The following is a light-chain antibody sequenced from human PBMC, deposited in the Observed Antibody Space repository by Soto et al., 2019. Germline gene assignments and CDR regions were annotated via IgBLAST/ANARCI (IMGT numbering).Light chain of an antibody. CDR3: ASWDDSLSGYV. CDR1: SSNIGAGYD. Sequence: QSVLTQPPSVSGAPGQRVTISCTGSSSNIGAGYDVHWYQQLPETAPKLLIYGNNNRPSGVPDRFSGSQSGTSASLAISGLQSEDEADYYCASWDDSLSGYVFGTGTKVTVL. CDR2: GNN. V-gene: IGLV1-40*01. J-gene: IGLJ1*01.